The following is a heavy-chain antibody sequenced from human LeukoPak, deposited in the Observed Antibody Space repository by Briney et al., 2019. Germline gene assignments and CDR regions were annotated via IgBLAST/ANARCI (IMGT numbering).Heavy chain of an antibody. D-gene: IGHD6-13*01. CDR1: GGSISSYY. CDR3: ARFARLAAAGSIFHWFDP. V-gene: IGHV4-59*01. J-gene: IGHJ5*02. CDR2: IYYSGST. Sequence: PSETLSLTCTVSGGSISSYYWSWIRQPPGKGLEWIGYIYYSGSTNYNPSLKSRVTISVDTSKNQFSLKLSSVTAADTAVYYCARFARLAAAGSIFHWFDPWGQGTLVTVSS.